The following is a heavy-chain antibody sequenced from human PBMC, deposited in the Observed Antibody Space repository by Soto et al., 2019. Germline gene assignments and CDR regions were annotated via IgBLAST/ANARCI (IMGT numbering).Heavy chain of an antibody. CDR2: SFHSGSA. J-gene: IGHJ4*02. V-gene: IGHV4-59*11. D-gene: IGHD3-10*01. Sequence: QVQLQESGPGLVKPSETLSLTCTVSGVSINSHYWSWIRQPPGKGLEWIGFSFHSGSANYNPSLKSRVTISVDTSKNQFSLNLNSVTAADTALYYCARISGLPVDFDYWGQGTLVTVSS. CDR3: ARISGLPVDFDY. CDR1: GVSINSHY.